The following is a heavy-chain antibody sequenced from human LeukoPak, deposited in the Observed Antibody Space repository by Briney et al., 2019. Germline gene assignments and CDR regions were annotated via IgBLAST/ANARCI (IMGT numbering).Heavy chain of an antibody. CDR2: IFYSGST. Sequence: SETLSLTCTVSDVCISSSTYYWGWIRQPPGKGLEWIGSIFYSGSTYFNPSLKSRVTISVDTSKNQFSLRLSSVTAADTAMYYCARHDVTGNGWFDPWGQGTLVTVSS. J-gene: IGHJ5*02. V-gene: IGHV4-39*01. D-gene: IGHD2-8*01. CDR1: DVCISSSTYY. CDR3: ARHDVTGNGWFDP.